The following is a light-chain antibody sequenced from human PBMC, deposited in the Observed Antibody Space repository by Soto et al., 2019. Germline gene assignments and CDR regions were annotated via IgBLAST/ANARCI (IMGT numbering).Light chain of an antibody. J-gene: IGKJ4*01. V-gene: IGKV3-15*01. Sequence: EIVMTQSPATLSVSPGDRATLSCRASQSISSNLAWYQQKPGQAPRLLMLRTSSRATGFPARFSGSGSGIEFNLTISSLQSEDFGVYYCQQYNNWPRATFGGGTKVEIK. CDR3: QQYNNWPRAT. CDR2: RTS. CDR1: QSISSN.